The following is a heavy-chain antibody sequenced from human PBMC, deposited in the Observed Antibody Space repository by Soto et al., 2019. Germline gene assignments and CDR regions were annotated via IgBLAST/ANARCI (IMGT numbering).Heavy chain of an antibody. Sequence: PSETLSLTCAVYGGSFSGYYWSWIRQPPGKGLEWIGEINHSGSTNYNPSLKSRVTISVDTSKNQFSLKLSSVTAADTAVYYCARSPLPSYCSGGSCRPYYFDYWGQGTLVTVSS. J-gene: IGHJ4*02. CDR1: GGSFSGYY. CDR3: ARSPLPSYCSGGSCRPYYFDY. CDR2: INHSGST. D-gene: IGHD2-15*01. V-gene: IGHV4-34*01.